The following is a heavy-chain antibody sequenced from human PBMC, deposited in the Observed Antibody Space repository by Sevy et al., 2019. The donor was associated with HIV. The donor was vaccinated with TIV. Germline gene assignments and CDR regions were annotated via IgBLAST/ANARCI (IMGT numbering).Heavy chain of an antibody. J-gene: IGHJ4*02. Sequence: LSLTCAASGFTFSDHYMDWVRQAPGKGLEWVGRTRNKANSYTTEYAASVKGRFTISRDDSKNSLYLQMNSLKTEDTAVYYCARGHYDFWSGYLDYWGQGTLVTVSS. CDR3: ARGHYDFWSGYLDY. CDR1: GFTFSDHY. CDR2: TRNKANSYTT. D-gene: IGHD3-3*01. V-gene: IGHV3-72*01.